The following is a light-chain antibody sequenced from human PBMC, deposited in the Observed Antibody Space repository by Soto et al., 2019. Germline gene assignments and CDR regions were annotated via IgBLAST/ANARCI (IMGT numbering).Light chain of an antibody. J-gene: IGKJ1*01. CDR1: QSVSRF. V-gene: IGKV1-39*01. Sequence: DIRLTQSPSSLSASVGDRVTITCRACQSVSRFINWYHQKPGKAPKLLIYSTSNLHNGVPSRFSGRGSATKFTLTISSLQREDFGHYYCQQTYTTPTWTFGQGTKVKFK. CDR3: QQTYTTPTWT. CDR2: STS.